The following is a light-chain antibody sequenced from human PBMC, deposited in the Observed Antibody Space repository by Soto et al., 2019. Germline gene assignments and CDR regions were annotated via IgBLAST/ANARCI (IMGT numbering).Light chain of an antibody. Sequence: EIVLTQSPGALSLSPGGRATLSCRASQRVTSTFLAWYQHKVGQAPRLLIYGASSRATGIPYRFSGSGSGTDFTRTISSLEPEDSAVYFCQQYGSSPPRFGQGTKVEIK. V-gene: IGKV3-20*01. CDR1: QRVTSTF. CDR2: GAS. J-gene: IGKJ1*01. CDR3: QQYGSSPPR.